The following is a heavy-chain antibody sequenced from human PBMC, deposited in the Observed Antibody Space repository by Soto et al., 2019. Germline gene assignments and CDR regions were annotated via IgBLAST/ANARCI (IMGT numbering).Heavy chain of an antibody. CDR1: GFTFSSYA. Sequence: GGSLRLSCAASGFTFSSYAMHCVRQAPGKGLEWVAVISYDGSNKYYADSVKGRFTISRDNSKNTLYLQRNSLRAEDTAVYYYARPTTISSGYYLDYWGQGTLVTVSS. CDR2: ISYDGSNK. J-gene: IGHJ4*02. V-gene: IGHV3-30-3*01. CDR3: ARPTTISSGYYLDY. D-gene: IGHD3-22*01.